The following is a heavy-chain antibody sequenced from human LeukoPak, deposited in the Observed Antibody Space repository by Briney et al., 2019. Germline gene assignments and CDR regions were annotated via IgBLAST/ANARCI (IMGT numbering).Heavy chain of an antibody. CDR3: ANAGQQPT. CDR2: LSGSGGST. V-gene: IGHV3-23*01. J-gene: IGHJ4*02. D-gene: IGHD6-13*01. Sequence: GGSLRLSCAASGFTFAGYAMSWVRQAPGKGLEWVSTLSGSGGSTYYADSVKGRFTISRDNSKNMLYVQMNSLRAEDTAVYYCANAGQQPTWGQGALVTVSS. CDR1: GFTFAGYA.